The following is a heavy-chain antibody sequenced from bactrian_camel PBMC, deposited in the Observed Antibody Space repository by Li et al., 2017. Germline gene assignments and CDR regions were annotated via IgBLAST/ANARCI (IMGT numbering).Heavy chain of an antibody. J-gene: IGHJ4*01. D-gene: IGHD7*01. V-gene: IGHV3S53*01. CDR3: ASDPQWWHLMANYNY. Sequence: HVQLVESGGGSVQAGGSLRLSCARPGYTYVTSCMAWLRQVPGKEREGVAAIAIDGDTTYADSLKGRFTISQDGAENTVYLQMNGLKPEDTAMYTCASDPQWWHLMANYNYWGQGTQVTVSS. CDR2: IAIDGDT. CDR1: GYTYVTSC.